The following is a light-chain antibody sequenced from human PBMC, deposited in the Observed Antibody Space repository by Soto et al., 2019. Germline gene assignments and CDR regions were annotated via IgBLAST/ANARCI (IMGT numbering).Light chain of an antibody. V-gene: IGKV3-20*01. CDR1: QSVSSY. CDR2: GAS. J-gene: IGKJ5*01. CDR3: QQYGSSPRIT. Sequence: EIAMSPSPPTPSVSPGERATLSCRGSQSVSSYLAWYQQKPGQAPRLLIYGASSRATGIPDRFSGSGSGTDFTLTISRLEPEDFAVYYCQQYGSSPRITFGQGTRLEIK.